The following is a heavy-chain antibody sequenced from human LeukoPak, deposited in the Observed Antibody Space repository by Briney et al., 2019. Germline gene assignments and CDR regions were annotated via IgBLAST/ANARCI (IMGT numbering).Heavy chain of an antibody. V-gene: IGHV3-33*08. CDR1: GFIFTDYW. D-gene: IGHD2-15*01. CDR3: ARDLCSGGRCRYAEY. J-gene: IGHJ4*02. CDR2: IWNDASHD. Sequence: QPGGSLRLSCAASGFIFTDYWMNWVRQAPGKGLEWVAVIWNDASHDNYADSVRGRFTISRDNSKNTLSLQMNSLRAEDTAVYYCARDLCSGGRCRYAEYWGQGALVTVSS.